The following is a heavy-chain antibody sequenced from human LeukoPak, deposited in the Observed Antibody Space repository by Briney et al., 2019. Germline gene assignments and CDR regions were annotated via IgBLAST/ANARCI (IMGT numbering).Heavy chain of an antibody. CDR2: INAGNGNT. V-gene: IGHV1-3*01. CDR1: GYTFTSYA. J-gene: IGHJ4*02. Sequence: ASVKVSCKASGYTFTSYAMHWVRQAPGQRLEWMGWINAGNGNTKYSQKFQGRVTITRDTCASTAYMELSSLRSEDTAVYYCARVKVSYYDFWSGYIPTDVSEGGFDYWGQGTLVTVSS. D-gene: IGHD3-3*01. CDR3: ARVKVSYYDFWSGYIPTDVSEGGFDY.